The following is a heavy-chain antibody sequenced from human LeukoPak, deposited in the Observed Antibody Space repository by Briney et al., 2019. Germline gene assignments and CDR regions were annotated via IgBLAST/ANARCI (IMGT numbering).Heavy chain of an antibody. J-gene: IGHJ5*02. V-gene: IGHV3-21*01. D-gene: IGHD6-13*01. Sequence: PGGSLRLSCAASGFTFSSYSMNWVRQAPGKGLEWVSSISSSSSYIYYADSVKGRFTISRDNAKNSLYLQMNSLRAEDTAVYYCARDGISSSWTGWFDPWGQGTLVTVSS. CDR3: ARDGISSSWTGWFDP. CDR1: GFTFSSYS. CDR2: ISSSSSYI.